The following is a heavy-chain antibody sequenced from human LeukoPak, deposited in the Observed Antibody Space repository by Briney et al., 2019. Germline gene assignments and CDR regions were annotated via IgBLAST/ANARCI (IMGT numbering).Heavy chain of an antibody. J-gene: IGHJ4*02. CDR3: ARSYSGYDLFDY. Sequence: GSLRLSCAASAFTVSSNYMSWVRQAPGKGLEWVSVIYSGGSTYYADSVKGRFSISRDNSKNTLYLQMNSLRAEDTAVYYCARSYSGYDLFDYWGQGILVTVSS. V-gene: IGHV3-53*01. D-gene: IGHD5-12*01. CDR1: AFTVSSNY. CDR2: IYSGGST.